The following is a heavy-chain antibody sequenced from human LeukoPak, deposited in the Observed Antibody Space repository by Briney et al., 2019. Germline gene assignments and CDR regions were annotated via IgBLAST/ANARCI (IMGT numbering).Heavy chain of an antibody. CDR1: GFTVNSNY. D-gene: IGHD3-9*01. J-gene: IGHJ4*02. CDR3: ARGTLRYFDWSLFDY. CDR2: IYSDGGT. Sequence: PGGSLRLSCAASGFTVNSNYMSWVRQAPGKGLEWVSVIYSDGGTFYTDSVKGRFTISRDNLKNTLYLQMNSLRAEDTAVYYCARGTLRYFDWSLFDYWGQGTLVTVSS. V-gene: IGHV3-53*01.